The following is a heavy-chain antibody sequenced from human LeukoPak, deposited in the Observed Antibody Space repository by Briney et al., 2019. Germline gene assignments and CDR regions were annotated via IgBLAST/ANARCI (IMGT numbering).Heavy chain of an antibody. V-gene: IGHV3-23*01. CDR3: AKVYSSGWYGYSDY. J-gene: IGHJ4*02. Sequence: PGGSLRLSCAASGFTFSSYAMSWVRQAPGKGLEWVSAISGSGGSTYYADSVKGRFTISRDNSKNTLYLQMNSLRAEDTAVYYCAKVYSSGWYGYSDYWDQGTLVTVSS. D-gene: IGHD6-19*01. CDR2: ISGSGGST. CDR1: GFTFSSYA.